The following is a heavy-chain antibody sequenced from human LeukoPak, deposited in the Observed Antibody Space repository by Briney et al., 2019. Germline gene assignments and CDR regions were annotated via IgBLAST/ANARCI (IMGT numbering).Heavy chain of an antibody. CDR1: GYTFSSYA. CDR2: ISSDGRIT. D-gene: IGHD6-19*01. CDR3: ARVSGWYRFDQ. V-gene: IGHV3-64*01. J-gene: IGHJ4*02. Sequence: GGSLRLSCEGSGYTFSSYAMHWVRQAPGKGLEYVAAISSDGRITYYANFVTGRFTISRDNSKNTLYLQMGSLRTEDMAVYYCARVSGWYRFDQWGQGTLVTVSS.